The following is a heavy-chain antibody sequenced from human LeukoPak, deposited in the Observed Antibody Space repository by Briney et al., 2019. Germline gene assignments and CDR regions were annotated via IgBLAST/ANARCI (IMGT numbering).Heavy chain of an antibody. Sequence: GGSLRLSCAASGFTFSSYWMSWVRQAPGKGLEWVAVISYDGSNKYYADSVKGRFTISRDNSKNTLYLQMNSLRAEDTAVYYCAKDRVGSYQTFYFDYWGQGTLVTVSS. V-gene: IGHV3-30*18. D-gene: IGHD1-26*01. J-gene: IGHJ4*02. CDR3: AKDRVGSYQTFYFDY. CDR1: GFTFSSYW. CDR2: ISYDGSNK.